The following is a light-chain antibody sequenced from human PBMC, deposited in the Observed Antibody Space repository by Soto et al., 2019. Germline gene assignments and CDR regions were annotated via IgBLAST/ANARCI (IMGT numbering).Light chain of an antibody. V-gene: IGKV1-5*03. CDR3: QQYNTYT. Sequence: DIRMTQSPSTPSASVGDRVTITCRASQSVSRWLAWYQQKPGKAPTLLVYQASTLETGVPSRLSGSRSGTEFTLNISTLQPDDFAPYYCQQYNTYTFGQGAKVDIK. J-gene: IGKJ1*01. CDR1: QSVSRW. CDR2: QAS.